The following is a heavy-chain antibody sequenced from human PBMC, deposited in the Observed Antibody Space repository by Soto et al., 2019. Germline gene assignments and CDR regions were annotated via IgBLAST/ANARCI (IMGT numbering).Heavy chain of an antibody. CDR1: GFSLSSKGMR. CDR2: TDWDDDK. J-gene: IGHJ4*02. D-gene: IGHD3-16*01. V-gene: IGHV2-70*04. CDR3: ARSPGGFTVATYFFDY. Sequence: GSGPTLVNPTQTLTLTCTFSGFSLSSKGMRVSWIRQPPGKALEWLARTDWDDDKFYSPSLRTRLAISKGTSKNQVVLTMTNVDPMDTATYYCARSPGGFTVATYFFDYWGQGTLVTVS.